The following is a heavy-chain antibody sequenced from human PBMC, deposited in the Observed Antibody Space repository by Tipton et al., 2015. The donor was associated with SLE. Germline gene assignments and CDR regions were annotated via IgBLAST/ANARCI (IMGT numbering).Heavy chain of an antibody. J-gene: IGHJ4*02. V-gene: IGHV1-2*06. D-gene: IGHD6-6*01. Sequence: QLVQSGAEVKKPGASVKVSCKASGYTFTGYYMHWVRQAPGQGLEWMGRINPNSGGTNYAQKFQGRVTMTRDTSISTAYMGLNRLRAGDTAGYYCARDRDSSSPDVKYYFDYGGQGTLVTVSS. CDR3: ARDRDSSSPDVKYYFDY. CDR1: GYTFTGYY. CDR2: INPNSGGT.